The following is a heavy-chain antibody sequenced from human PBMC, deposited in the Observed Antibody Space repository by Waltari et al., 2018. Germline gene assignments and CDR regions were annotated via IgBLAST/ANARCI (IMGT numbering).Heavy chain of an antibody. V-gene: IGHV1-46*01. CDR1: GYTFTSYY. CDR2: INPSGGST. Sequence: QVQLVQSGAEVKKPGASVKVSCKASGYTFTSYYMHWVRQAPGQGLEWMGIINPSGGSTSYAQRVQGRVTMTRDTSTSTVYMELSSLRSEDTAVYYCARGDALDDAFDIWGQGTMVTVSS. CDR3: ARGDALDDAFDI. J-gene: IGHJ3*02. D-gene: IGHD2-2*01.